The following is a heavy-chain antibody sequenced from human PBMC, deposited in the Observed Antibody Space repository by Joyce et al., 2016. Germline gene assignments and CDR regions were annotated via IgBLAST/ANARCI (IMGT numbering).Heavy chain of an antibody. D-gene: IGHD6-25*01. Sequence: QAQLVESGGGVVQPGRSLRLSCAVSGFTFRSYDMHWVRQAPGKGLEWVAVISNDGKNKNYADSVKGRFTVSRDNSKKILSLQMNSLRPEDTAVYYCAKDRETSAVLDFWGQGTPVTVSS. CDR3: AKDRETSAVLDF. J-gene: IGHJ4*02. V-gene: IGHV3-30*18. CDR2: ISNDGKNK. CDR1: GFTFRSYD.